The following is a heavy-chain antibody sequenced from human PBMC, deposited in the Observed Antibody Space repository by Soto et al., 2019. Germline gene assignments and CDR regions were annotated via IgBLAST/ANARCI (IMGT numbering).Heavy chain of an antibody. Sequence: GGSLRLSCAASGFTFSSYAMHWVRQAPGKGLEYVSAISSNGGSTYYANSVKGRFTISRDNSKNTLYLQMGSLRAEDMAVYYCARGKYCSSTSCFDQYYYYYMDVWGKGTTVTVSS. CDR2: ISSNGGST. CDR1: GFTFSSYA. D-gene: IGHD2-2*01. CDR3: ARGKYCSSTSCFDQYYYYYMDV. V-gene: IGHV3-64*01. J-gene: IGHJ6*03.